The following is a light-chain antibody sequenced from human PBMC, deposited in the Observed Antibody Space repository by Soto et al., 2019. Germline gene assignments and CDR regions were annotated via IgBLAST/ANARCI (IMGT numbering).Light chain of an antibody. CDR2: GAS. CDR1: QTIRINY. V-gene: IGKV3-20*01. CDR3: QQYGSSPWT. J-gene: IGKJ1*01. Sequence: ETVLTQSPGTLSLSPGERDTLSCRASQTIRINYLAWYRQTPGQAPRLLIYGASNRATGIADRFSGSGSGTDFTLIISRLEPEDFPLYYCQQYGSSPWTFGQGTKVEIK.